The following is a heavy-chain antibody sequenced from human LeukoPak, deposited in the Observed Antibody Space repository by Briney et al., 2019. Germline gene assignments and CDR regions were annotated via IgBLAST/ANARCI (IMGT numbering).Heavy chain of an antibody. D-gene: IGHD4-23*01. J-gene: IGHJ5*02. CDR1: GFTFSSYE. CDR3: AKTHHDYGDNWFDP. Sequence: PGGSLRLSCAAPGFTFSSYEMNWVRQAPGKGLEWVSVIYSGGSTYYADSVKGRFTISRDNSKNTLYLQMNSLRAEDTAVYYCAKTHHDYGDNWFDPWGQGTLVTVSS. V-gene: IGHV3-66*01. CDR2: IYSGGST.